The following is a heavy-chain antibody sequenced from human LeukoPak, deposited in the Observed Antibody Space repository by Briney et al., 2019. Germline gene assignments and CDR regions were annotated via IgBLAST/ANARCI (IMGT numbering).Heavy chain of an antibody. D-gene: IGHD2-8*02. CDR1: GITFSYYW. CDR3: ARVSSGPRGYFDL. J-gene: IGHJ2*01. CDR2: IDADGSSA. V-gene: IGHV3-74*01. Sequence: PGGSLRLSCAASGITFSYYWMHWVRQAPGKGLVWVSRIDADGSSATYADSVKGRFTISRDNSKNTLFLQMNSLRAEDTAVYYCARVSSGPRGYFDLWGRGTLVTVSS.